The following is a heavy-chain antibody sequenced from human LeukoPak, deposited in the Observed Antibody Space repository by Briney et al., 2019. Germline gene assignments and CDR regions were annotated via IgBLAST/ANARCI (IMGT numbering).Heavy chain of an antibody. CDR1: GYSFTSNW. D-gene: IGHD6-13*01. J-gene: IGHJ5*02. Sequence: PGESLKISCKGSGYSFTSNWIGWVRQMPGKGLEWMGIIYPGDSDTRYSPSFQGQVTISADKSISTAYLQWSSLKASDTAMYYCARVTGSSWGKSGFDPWGQGTLVTVSS. CDR3: ARVTGSSWGKSGFDP. V-gene: IGHV5-51*01. CDR2: IYPGDSDT.